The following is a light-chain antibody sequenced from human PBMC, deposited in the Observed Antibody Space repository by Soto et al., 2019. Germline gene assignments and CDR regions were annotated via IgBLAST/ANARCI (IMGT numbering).Light chain of an antibody. CDR1: QSISNW. J-gene: IGKJ1*01. CDR2: DAS. CDR3: QRYNSFST. Sequence: DIQMTQSPSTLSASVGDRVTITCRASQSISNWLAWYQQKPGKAPNLLIYDASTLQSGVPSRFSGSGSGTEFTLTISSLQPDDLANYYCQRYNSFSTFGQGTKVEIE. V-gene: IGKV1-5*01.